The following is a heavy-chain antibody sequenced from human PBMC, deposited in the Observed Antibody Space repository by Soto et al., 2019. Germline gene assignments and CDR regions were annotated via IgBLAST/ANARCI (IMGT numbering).Heavy chain of an antibody. J-gene: IGHJ4*02. CDR3: ARANYYGTRGDFDY. V-gene: IGHV3-48*01. CDR1: GFTFSSYS. D-gene: IGHD3-10*01. CDR2: ISSSSSTI. Sequence: EVQLVESGGGLVQPGGSLRLSCAASGFTFSSYSMNWVRQAPGKGLEWVSYISSSSSTIYYADSVKGRFTISRDNAKNSLYLQRNSLRAKDTAVYYGARANYYGTRGDFDYWGQGTVVTVSS.